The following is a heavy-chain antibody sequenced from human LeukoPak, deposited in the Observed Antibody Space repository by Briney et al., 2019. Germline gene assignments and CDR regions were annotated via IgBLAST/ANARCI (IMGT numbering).Heavy chain of an antibody. Sequence: GGSLRLSCAASGFTFSSYSMNWVRQAPGKGLEWVSSISSSSSYIYYADSVKGRFTISRDNAKNSLYLQMNSLRAEDTAVYYCARDPMGYYGSGSYLSDYWGQGTLVTVSS. D-gene: IGHD3-10*01. J-gene: IGHJ4*02. CDR3: ARDPMGYYGSGSYLSDY. V-gene: IGHV3-21*01. CDR2: ISSSSSYI. CDR1: GFTFSSYS.